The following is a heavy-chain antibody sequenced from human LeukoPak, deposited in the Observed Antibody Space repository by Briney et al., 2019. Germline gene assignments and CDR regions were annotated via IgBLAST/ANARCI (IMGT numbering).Heavy chain of an antibody. CDR1: GYTFTSYG. V-gene: IGHV1-18*01. Sequence: GASVKDSCKASGYTFTSYGISWVRQAPGQGLEWMGWISAYNGNTNYAQKLQGRVTMTTDTSTSTAYMELRSLRSDDTAVHYCARAYCSSTSCYLDYWGQGTLVTVSS. CDR3: ARAYCSSTSCYLDY. D-gene: IGHD2-2*01. CDR2: ISAYNGNT. J-gene: IGHJ4*02.